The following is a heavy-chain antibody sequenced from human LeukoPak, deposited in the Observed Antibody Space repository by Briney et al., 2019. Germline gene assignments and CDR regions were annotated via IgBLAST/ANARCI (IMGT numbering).Heavy chain of an antibody. CDR2: IDPSDSYT. CDR3: AGAGIAVAGNAEYFQH. J-gene: IGHJ1*01. CDR1: GYSFTSYW. V-gene: IGHV5-10-1*01. Sequence: GESPQISCKGSGYSFTSYWISWVRQMPGKGLEWMGRIDPSDSYTNYSPSFQGHVTISADKSISTAYLQWSSLKASDTAMYYCAGAGIAVAGNAEYFQHWGQGTLVTVSS. D-gene: IGHD6-19*01.